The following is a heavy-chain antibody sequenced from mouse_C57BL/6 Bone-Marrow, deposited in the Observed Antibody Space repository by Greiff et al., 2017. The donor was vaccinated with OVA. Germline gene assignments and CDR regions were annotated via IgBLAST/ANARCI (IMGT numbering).Heavy chain of an antibody. Sequence: VQLQQSGAELVRPGASVKLSCKASGYTFTDYYINWVKQRPGQGLEWIARIYPGSGNTYYNEKFKGKATLTAEKSSSTAYMQLSSLTSEDSAVYFCARAGHYGSSFEYYYAMDYWGQGTSVTVSS. CDR3: ARAGHYGSSFEYYYAMDY. J-gene: IGHJ4*01. D-gene: IGHD1-1*01. CDR2: IYPGSGNT. CDR1: GYTFTDYY. V-gene: IGHV1-76*01.